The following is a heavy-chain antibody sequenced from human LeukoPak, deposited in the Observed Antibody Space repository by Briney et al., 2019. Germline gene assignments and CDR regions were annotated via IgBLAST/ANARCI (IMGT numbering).Heavy chain of an antibody. CDR3: AGGPGGDYFDY. D-gene: IGHD2-21*01. V-gene: IGHV4-31*03. CDR2: IYYSGST. Sequence: PSETLSLTCTVSGGSISSGGYYWSWIRQHPGRGLEWIGYIYYSGSTYYNPSLKSRVTISVDTSKNQFSLKLSSVTAADTAVYYCAGGPGGDYFDYWGQGTLVTVSS. CDR1: GGSISSGGYY. J-gene: IGHJ4*02.